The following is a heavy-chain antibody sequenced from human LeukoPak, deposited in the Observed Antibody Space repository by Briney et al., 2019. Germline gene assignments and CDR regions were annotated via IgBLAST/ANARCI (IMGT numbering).Heavy chain of an antibody. CDR2: INPSGGST. J-gene: IGHJ4*02. Sequence: ASVKVPCKASGYTFTSYYMHWVRQAPGQGLEWMGLINPSGGSTSYAQKFQGRVTMSRDTSTSTVYMELSSLRSADTAVYYCARDPPGTYYFDYWGQGTLVTVSS. D-gene: IGHD1-26*01. CDR1: GYTFTSYY. CDR3: ARDPPGTYYFDY. V-gene: IGHV1-46*03.